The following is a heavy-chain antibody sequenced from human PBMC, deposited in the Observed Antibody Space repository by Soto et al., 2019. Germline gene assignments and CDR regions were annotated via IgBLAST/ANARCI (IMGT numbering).Heavy chain of an antibody. CDR1: GFSFSIYS. CDR3: SKDRGGSGAFDI. Sequence: EGQLVEFGGGLVKPGGSLRLSCAASGFSFSIYSYNWVRQAPGKGLEWLSYISPAGSSIYYADSVKGRFTISRDSARDLVYLQMNSLRAGDTAVYYFSKDRGGSGAFDIWGQGTMVTVSS. D-gene: IGHD3-10*01. CDR2: ISPAGSSI. J-gene: IGHJ3*02. V-gene: IGHV3-48*01.